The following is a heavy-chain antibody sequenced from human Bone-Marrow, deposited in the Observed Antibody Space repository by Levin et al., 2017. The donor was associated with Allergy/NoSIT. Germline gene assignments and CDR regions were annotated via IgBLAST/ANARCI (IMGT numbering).Heavy chain of an antibody. D-gene: IGHD1-14*01. Sequence: ASETLSLTCTVSGGSVSSGSYYWSWIRQPPGKGLEWIGYIYYSGSTNYNPSLKSRVTISVDTSKNQFSLKLSSVTAADTAVYYCARNPSYYYYMDVWGKGTTVTVSS. J-gene: IGHJ6*03. CDR3: ARNPSYYYYMDV. CDR2: IYYSGST. V-gene: IGHV4-61*01. CDR1: GGSVSSGSYY.